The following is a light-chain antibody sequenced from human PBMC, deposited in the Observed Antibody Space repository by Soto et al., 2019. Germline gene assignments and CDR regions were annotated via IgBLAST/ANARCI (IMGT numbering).Light chain of an antibody. CDR1: QSVSNY. J-gene: IGKJ5*01. CDR3: QQRSNWPSIT. V-gene: IGKV3-11*01. CDR2: DAS. Sequence: IVVTQSPATLSFSAGEIASVSCRASQSVSNYLAWYQQKPGQAPRLLISDASNRATGIPVRFSGSGSGTDFTLTISSLEAEDSAVYYCQQRSNWPSITFGQGTRLEIK.